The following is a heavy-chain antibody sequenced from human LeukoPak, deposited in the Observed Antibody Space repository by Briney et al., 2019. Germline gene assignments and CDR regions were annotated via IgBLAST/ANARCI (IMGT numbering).Heavy chain of an antibody. CDR2: ITRSSSTV. CDR3: AKSAEQYSGYYYYGMDV. V-gene: IGHV3-48*02. D-gene: IGHD1-26*01. CDR1: GFTFSSYT. Sequence: GGSLRLSCVASGFTFSSYTMNWVRQAPGKGLEWVSYITRSSSTVYYADSVKGRFTISRDTAQNSLYLQMNSLRDEDTAVYFCAKSAEQYSGYYYYGMDVWGQGTTVTVFS. J-gene: IGHJ6*02.